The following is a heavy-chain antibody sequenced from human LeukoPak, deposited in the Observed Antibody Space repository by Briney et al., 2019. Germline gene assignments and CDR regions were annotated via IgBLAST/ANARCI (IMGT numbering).Heavy chain of an antibody. CDR1: GYTFTDYY. V-gene: IGHV1-2*02. CDR3: ASFDGRDGYIPTS. D-gene: IGHD5-24*01. CDR2: INPNSGGT. Sequence: ASVKVSCKASGYTFTDYYIHWVRQAPGQGLEWMGWINPNSGGTNYAQKFQGRVTMTRDTSISTAYMELSRLRSDDTAVYYCASFDGRDGYIPTSWGQGTLVTVSS. J-gene: IGHJ5*02.